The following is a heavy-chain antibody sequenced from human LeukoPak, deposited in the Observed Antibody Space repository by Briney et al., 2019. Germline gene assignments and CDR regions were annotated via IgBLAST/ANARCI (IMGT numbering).Heavy chain of an antibody. D-gene: IGHD4-17*01. V-gene: IGHV3-21*01. CDR1: GFTFSSYS. Sequence: PGGSLRLSCAASGFTFSSYSMNWVRQAPGKGPEWVSSISSSSSYIYYADSVKGRFTISRDNAKNSLYLQMNSLRAEDTAVYYCARGDDYGDPGDYWGQGTLVTVSS. CDR3: ARGDDYGDPGDY. J-gene: IGHJ4*02. CDR2: ISSSSSYI.